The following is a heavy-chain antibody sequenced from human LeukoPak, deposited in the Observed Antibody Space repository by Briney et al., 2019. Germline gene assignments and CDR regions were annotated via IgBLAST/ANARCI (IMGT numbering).Heavy chain of an antibody. V-gene: IGHV4-59*04. J-gene: IGHJ5*02. CDR1: DVSIKNYY. CDR2: FYYSGST. CDR3: ARYSSPSNWFDP. Sequence: SETLSLTCTVSDVSIKNYYWSWIRQPPGKGLEWIGYFYYSGSTYYNPSLNNRVTISVDTSKNHFSLNLTSVTAADTAVYYCARYSSPSNWFDPWGQGTLVIVSS. D-gene: IGHD4-11*01.